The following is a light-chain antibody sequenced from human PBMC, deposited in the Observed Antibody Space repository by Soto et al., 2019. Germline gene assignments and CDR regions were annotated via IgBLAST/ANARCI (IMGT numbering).Light chain of an antibody. V-gene: IGKV3-20*01. CDR3: QRYGSSPLYA. CDR2: GTS. CDR1: QTINTEI. Sequence: EIVLTQSPGTLSLSPGERATFSCRTSQTINTEILAGYQQRPGLAPRLLIHGTSNRATGIPDRFSGSGSGTDFTLTISALEPEDFAVYYCQRYGSSPLYAFGQGTKLEI. J-gene: IGKJ2*01.